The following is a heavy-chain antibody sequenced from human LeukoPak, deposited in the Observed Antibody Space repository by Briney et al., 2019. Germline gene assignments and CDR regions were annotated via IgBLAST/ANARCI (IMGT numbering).Heavy chain of an antibody. CDR1: GFTFSNYW. CDR2: IKQDGSEK. J-gene: IGHJ4*02. V-gene: IGHV3-7*01. D-gene: IGHD5-12*01. CDR3: ARGGKYYFDY. Sequence: PGGSLRLSCAASGFTFSNYWMNWVRQAPGKGLEWVASIKQDGSEKYYVDSVKGRFTISRDNAKNSLFLQMNSLRAEDTAVYYCARGGKYYFDYWGQGTLVPVSS.